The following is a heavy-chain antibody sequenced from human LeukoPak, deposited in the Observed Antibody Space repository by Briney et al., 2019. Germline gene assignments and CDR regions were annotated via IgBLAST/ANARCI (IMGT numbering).Heavy chain of an antibody. D-gene: IGHD6-13*01. CDR1: GFTFSSYW. V-gene: IGHV3-33*08. Sequence: PGGSLRLSCAASGFTFSSYWMHWVRQAPGKGLEWVAVIWYDGSNKYYADSVKGRFTISRDNSKNTLYLQMNSLRAEDTAVYYCARDSPAAGTSNIDYWGQGTLVTVSS. CDR2: IWYDGSNK. J-gene: IGHJ4*02. CDR3: ARDSPAAGTSNIDY.